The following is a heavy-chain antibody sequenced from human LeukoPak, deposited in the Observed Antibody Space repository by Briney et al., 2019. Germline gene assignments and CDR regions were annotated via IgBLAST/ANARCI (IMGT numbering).Heavy chain of an antibody. CDR3: AIRGYSSDYYYMDV. CDR2: ISTGGDRA. D-gene: IGHD5-18*01. CDR1: GFTFSNYA. Sequence: GGSLRLSCAASGFTFSNYAMDWVRQAPGKGLEWVSAISTGGDRAYYADSVRGRFTTSRDNSWNTLYLQLNSLRADDTAIYYCAIRGYSSDYYYMDVWGKGTTVTVSS. J-gene: IGHJ6*03. V-gene: IGHV3-23*01.